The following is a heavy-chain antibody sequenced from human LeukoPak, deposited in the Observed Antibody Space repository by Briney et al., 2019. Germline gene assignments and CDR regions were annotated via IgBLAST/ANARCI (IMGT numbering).Heavy chain of an antibody. CDR3: ARGDSGSLTYYFDY. CDR1: GFTFSSYS. Sequence: GGSLRLSCAASGFTFSSYSMNWVRQAPGKGLEWVSSISSSSSYIYYADSVKGRFTISRDNAKNSLYLQMNSLRAEDTAVYYGARGDSGSLTYYFDYWGQGTLVTVSS. CDR2: ISSSSSYI. J-gene: IGHJ4*02. D-gene: IGHD1-26*01. V-gene: IGHV3-21*01.